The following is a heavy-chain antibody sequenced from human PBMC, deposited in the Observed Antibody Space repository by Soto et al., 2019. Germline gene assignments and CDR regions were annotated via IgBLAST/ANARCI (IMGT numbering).Heavy chain of an antibody. D-gene: IGHD3-10*01. V-gene: IGHV1-69*02. CDR1: GGTFSSYT. J-gene: IGHJ6*03. Sequence: SVKVSCKASGGTFSSYTISWVRQAPGQGLEWMGRIIPILGIANYAQKFQGRVTITADTSTSTAYMELSSLRSEDTAVYYCASDPTVYYYGSGEIKTYYMDVWGKGTTVTVSS. CDR3: ASDPTVYYYGSGEIKTYYMDV. CDR2: IIPILGIA.